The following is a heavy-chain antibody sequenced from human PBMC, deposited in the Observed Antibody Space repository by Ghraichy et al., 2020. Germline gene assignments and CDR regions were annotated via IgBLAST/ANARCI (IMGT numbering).Heavy chain of an antibody. D-gene: IGHD6-19*01. CDR2: IYYSGST. J-gene: IGHJ4*02. V-gene: IGHV4-39*01. CDR1: GGSISSSSYY. CDR3: ARLTVPWLGIDY. Sequence: SETLSLTCTVSGGSISSSSYYWGWIRQPPGKGLEWIGSIYYSGSTYYNPSLKSRVTISVDTSKNQFSLKLSSVTAADTAVYYCARLTVPWLGIDYWGQGTLVTVSS.